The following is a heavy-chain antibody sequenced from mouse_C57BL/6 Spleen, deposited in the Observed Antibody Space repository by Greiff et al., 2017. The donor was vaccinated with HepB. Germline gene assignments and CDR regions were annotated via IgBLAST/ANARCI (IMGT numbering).Heavy chain of an antibody. CDR1: GFTFSDYG. J-gene: IGHJ3*01. CDR3: ARDSGAWFAY. V-gene: IGHV5-17*01. Sequence: EVKLMESGGGLVKPGGSLKLSCAASGFTFSDYGMHWVRQAPEKGLEWVAYISSGSSTIYYADTVKGRFTISRDNAKNTLFLQMTSLRSEDTAMYYCARDSGAWFAYWGQGTLVTVSA. D-gene: IGHD1-3*01. CDR2: ISSGSSTI.